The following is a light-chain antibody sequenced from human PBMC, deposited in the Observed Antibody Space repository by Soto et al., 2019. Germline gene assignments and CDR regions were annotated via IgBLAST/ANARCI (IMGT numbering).Light chain of an antibody. CDR2: DGV. CDR1: QNLHSF. Sequence: EIVLTQSPATLSVSPGERVTLSCRASQNLHSFLNWYQQKPGQAPRPATYDGVKRAAGVPDRFSGGGSGTDYTITISSLEPEDFAVYFCQQRTRWYMTFGQGTRLEIK. CDR3: QQRTRWYMT. V-gene: IGKV3-11*01. J-gene: IGKJ5*01.